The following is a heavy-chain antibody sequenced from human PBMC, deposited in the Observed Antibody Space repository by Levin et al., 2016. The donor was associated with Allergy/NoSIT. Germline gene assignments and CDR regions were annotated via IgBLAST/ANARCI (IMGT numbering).Heavy chain of an antibody. CDR3: ARDPDGDNYFDY. V-gene: IGHV3-48*04. CDR1: GLSLSDYS. Sequence: GESLKISCAASGLSLSDYSMDWVRQAPGKGLEWVSYITSSSLTTYYAESVKGRFTISRDNARNSLYLEMDSLSAEDTAVYYCARDPDGDNYFDYWGQGTLVTVSS. CDR2: ITSSSLTT. J-gene: IGHJ4*02. D-gene: IGHD1-14*01.